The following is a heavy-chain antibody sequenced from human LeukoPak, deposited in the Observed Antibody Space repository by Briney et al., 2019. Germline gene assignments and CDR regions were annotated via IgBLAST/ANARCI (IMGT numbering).Heavy chain of an antibody. CDR3: ARRGVTGSALFDY. CDR2: IYDSGGT. CDR1: GGSVSSSGYF. Sequence: SETLSLTCTVSGGSVSSSGYFWGWIRQPPGKGLEWIGTIYDSGGTYYSPSLKSRVTISADTSKNQFSLKLSSVTAADTAVYYCARRGVTGSALFDYWGQGTLVTVSS. V-gene: IGHV4-39*01. J-gene: IGHJ4*02. D-gene: IGHD3-9*01.